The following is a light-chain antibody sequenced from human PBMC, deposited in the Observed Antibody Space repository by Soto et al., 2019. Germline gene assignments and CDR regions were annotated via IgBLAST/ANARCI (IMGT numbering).Light chain of an antibody. CDR2: GSS. J-gene: IGKJ5*01. V-gene: IGKV3-15*01. CDR1: QSVSSSY. Sequence: EIVLTQSPGTLSVSPWERATLSCRASQSVSSSYLAWYQQKPGQAPRLLIYGSSTRATGVPARFSGSGSGADFTLTISNLQSEDFAVYYCQQYTNWPPITFGQGTRLEIK. CDR3: QQYTNWPPIT.